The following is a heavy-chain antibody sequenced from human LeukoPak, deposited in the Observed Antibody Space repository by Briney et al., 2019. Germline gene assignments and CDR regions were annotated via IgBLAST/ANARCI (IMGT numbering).Heavy chain of an antibody. CDR2: IKQDGSVK. J-gene: IGHJ4*02. V-gene: IGHV3-7*01. CDR1: GFIFHNYW. D-gene: IGHD3-3*02. CDR3: VRTARSISSDY. Sequence: GGSLRLSCEASGFIFHNYWISWVRQAPGKGLEWVANIKQDGSVKNYVDSMEGRFIISRDNAKNLLYLQMDSLGAEDTAVYYCVRTARSISSDYWGQGTQVTVSS.